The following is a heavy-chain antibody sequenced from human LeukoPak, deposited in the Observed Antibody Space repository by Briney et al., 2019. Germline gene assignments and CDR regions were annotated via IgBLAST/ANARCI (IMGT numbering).Heavy chain of an antibody. CDR2: LHADGIER. CDR1: GFTLSGYW. J-gene: IGHJ4*02. D-gene: IGHD5-12*01. CDR3: ARGGYSFDY. Sequence: GGPLRLSCAACGFTLSGYWMSWVRQAPGKGLEWVARLHADGIERYYVDPVKGRFTISRDNAKNSLHLQMYSLRLDDTAVYYCARGGYSFDYLGQGTLVTVSS. V-gene: IGHV3-7*01.